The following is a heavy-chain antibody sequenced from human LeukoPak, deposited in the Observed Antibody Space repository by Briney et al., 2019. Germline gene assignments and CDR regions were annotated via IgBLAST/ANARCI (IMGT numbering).Heavy chain of an antibody. CDR2: ISNNGGYT. J-gene: IGHJ4*02. Sequence: GGSLRLSCAASGFTFSSSAMSWVRQAPGKGLEWVSAISNNGGYTYYADSVKGRFTISRDNSKNTLYLQMNSLRAEDTAVYYCAKDDRESVVPTNYFDYWGQGTLVTVSS. CDR1: GFTFSSSA. CDR3: AKDDRESVVPTNYFDY. V-gene: IGHV3-23*01. D-gene: IGHD2-2*01.